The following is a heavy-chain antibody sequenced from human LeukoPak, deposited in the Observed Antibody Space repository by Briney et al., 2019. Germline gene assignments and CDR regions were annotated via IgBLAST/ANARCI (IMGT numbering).Heavy chain of an antibody. J-gene: IGHJ5*02. Sequence: ASVKVSCKASGYTFTGYYMHWARQAPGQGLEWMGWINPNSGGTNYAQKFQGRVTMTRDTSISTAYMELSRLRSDDTAVYYCARGQIIAAAGTGFDPWGQGTLVTVSS. D-gene: IGHD6-13*01. V-gene: IGHV1-2*02. CDR2: INPNSGGT. CDR1: GYTFTGYY. CDR3: ARGQIIAAAGTGFDP.